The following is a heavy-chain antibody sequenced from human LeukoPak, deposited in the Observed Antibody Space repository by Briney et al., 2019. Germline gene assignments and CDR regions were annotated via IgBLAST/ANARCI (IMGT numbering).Heavy chain of an antibody. CDR3: AKDRGIAVAGTSYY. Sequence: GGSLRLSCAASGFTFSSDAMSCVRQAPGKGLGWVSAISGSGGSTYYADSVKGRFTISRDNTKNTLYLQMNSLRDEDTAVYYCAKDRGIAVAGTSYYWGQGTLVTVSS. D-gene: IGHD6-19*01. CDR1: GFTFSSDA. V-gene: IGHV3-23*01. CDR2: ISGSGGST. J-gene: IGHJ4*02.